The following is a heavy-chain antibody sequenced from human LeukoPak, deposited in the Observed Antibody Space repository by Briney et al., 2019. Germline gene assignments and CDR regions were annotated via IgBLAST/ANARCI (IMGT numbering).Heavy chain of an antibody. V-gene: IGHV3-66*01. Sequence: PGGSLRLSCAASGFTVSSNYMSWVRQAPGNGLEWVSLIYSGGSTYYADSVKGRFTISRDNSKNTLYLQMNSLRAEDTAVYYCASSGNYRIYYFDYWGQGTLVTVSS. CDR1: GFTVSSNY. CDR3: ASSGNYRIYYFDY. D-gene: IGHD1-26*01. CDR2: IYSGGST. J-gene: IGHJ4*02.